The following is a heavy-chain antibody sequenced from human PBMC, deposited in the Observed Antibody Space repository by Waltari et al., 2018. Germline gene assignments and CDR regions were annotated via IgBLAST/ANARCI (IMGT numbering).Heavy chain of an antibody. V-gene: IGHV1-69*13. Sequence: QVQLVQSGAEVKKPGSSVKVSCKASGGTFSSYAISWVRQAPGQGLEWMGGSIPIFGTANYAQKFQGIVTITADDSTSTAYMELSSLRSEDTAVYYCARVWYDILTGYLASNWFDPWGQGTLVTVSS. CDR3: ARVWYDILTGYLASNWFDP. D-gene: IGHD3-9*01. CDR1: GGTFSSYA. CDR2: SIPIFGTA. J-gene: IGHJ5*02.